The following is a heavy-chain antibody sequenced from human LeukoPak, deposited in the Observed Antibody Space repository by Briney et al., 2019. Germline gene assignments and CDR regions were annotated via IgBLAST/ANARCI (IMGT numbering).Heavy chain of an antibody. J-gene: IGHJ5*02. V-gene: IGHV3-64D*06. CDR2: ISGNRGSI. CDR3: SGGVS. Sequence: GGSLRLSCSASGFTFSIYTMYWVRQPPGKGLQYVSGISGNRGSIYYADSVKGRFIISRDNSKNTLYLQMSSLRDEDTAVYYCSGGVSWGQGTLVTVSS. D-gene: IGHD3-10*01. CDR1: GFTFSIYT.